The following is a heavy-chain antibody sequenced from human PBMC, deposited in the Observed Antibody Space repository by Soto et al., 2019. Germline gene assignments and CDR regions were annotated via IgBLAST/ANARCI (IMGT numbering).Heavy chain of an antibody. J-gene: IGHJ4*02. V-gene: IGHV4-59*01. CDR3: ARNGDTALVVDY. CDR2: IYYTGNT. Sequence: SETLSLTCTVSGGSISSYYWSWIRQPPGKGLEWIGYIYYTGNTNYNSSLESRLTISLDTSTNQFSLKLSSVTAADTAVYYCARNGDTALVVDYWAQRTLVTVSA. D-gene: IGHD5-18*01. CDR1: GGSISSYY.